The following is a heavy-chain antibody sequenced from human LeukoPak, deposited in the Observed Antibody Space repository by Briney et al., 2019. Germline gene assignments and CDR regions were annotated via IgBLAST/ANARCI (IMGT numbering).Heavy chain of an antibody. J-gene: IGHJ4*02. V-gene: IGHV4-59*01. D-gene: IGHD4-23*01. Sequence: SETLSLTCTVSGGSISSYYWSWIRQPPGKGLEWIGYIYYSGSTNYNPSLKSRATISVDTSKNQFSLKLSSVTAADTAVYYCARGGGNSADFDYWGQGTLVTVSS. CDR2: IYYSGST. CDR1: GGSISSYY. CDR3: ARGGGNSADFDY.